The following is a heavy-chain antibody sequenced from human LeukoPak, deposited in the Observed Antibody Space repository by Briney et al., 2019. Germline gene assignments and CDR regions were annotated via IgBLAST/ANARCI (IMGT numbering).Heavy chain of an antibody. CDR1: EFTFSDYV. D-gene: IGHD1-14*01. V-gene: IGHV3-49*04. J-gene: IGHJ4*02. Sequence: GGSLRLSCTASEFTFSDYVMSWVRQAPGKGLEWVGFIRSNTYGGATEYAASVKGRFTISRDDSKSIAYLQMNSLKTEDTAVYYYTRGDRQSRTSVYYFDYWGQGTLVTVSS. CDR3: TRGDRQSRTSVYYFDY. CDR2: IRSNTYGGAT.